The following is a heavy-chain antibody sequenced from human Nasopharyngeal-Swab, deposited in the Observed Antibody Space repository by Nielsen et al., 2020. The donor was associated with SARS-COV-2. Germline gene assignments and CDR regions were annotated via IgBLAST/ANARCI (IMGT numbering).Heavy chain of an antibody. V-gene: IGHV3-15*01. J-gene: IGHJ6*03. D-gene: IGHD3-3*01. Sequence: GGSLRLSCAASGFTFSNAWMSWVRQAPGKGLEWVGRIKSKTDGGTTDYAAPVKGRFTISRDDSKNTLYLQMNSLRAEDTAVYYCAKDSYDFWSGRYYYYYYMDVWGKGTTVTVSS. CDR1: GFTFSNAW. CDR3: AKDSYDFWSGRYYYYYYMDV. CDR2: IKSKTDGGTT.